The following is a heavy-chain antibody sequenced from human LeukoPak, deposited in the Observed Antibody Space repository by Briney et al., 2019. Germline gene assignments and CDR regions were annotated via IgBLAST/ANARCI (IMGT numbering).Heavy chain of an antibody. Sequence: ASVQVSCKASGYTFTFYYMHWVRQAPGQGLEWMGMINPSGGSSSYAQRFQGRVTMTRDTSTSTVYMELSSLRSEDTAVYYCARVVAHSCDWETLDYWGQGTLVTVSS. V-gene: IGHV1-46*01. CDR3: ARVVAHSCDWETLDY. J-gene: IGHJ4*02. D-gene: IGHD6-19*01. CDR2: INPSGGSS. CDR1: GYTFTFYY.